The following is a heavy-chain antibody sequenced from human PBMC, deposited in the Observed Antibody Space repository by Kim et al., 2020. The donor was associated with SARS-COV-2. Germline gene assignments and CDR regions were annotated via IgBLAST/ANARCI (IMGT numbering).Heavy chain of an antibody. Sequence: GGSLRLSCAASGFTFRDYSINWVRQVPGKGLEWVSSISSSSGNIYYADSVKGRFTISRDNAKNSLYLQMYSLRAEDTAVYYCARGPGRGLVGERFGMDAWAQGPAVSVSS. V-gene: IGHV3-21*01. J-gene: IGHJ6*02. CDR2: ISSSSGNI. CDR1: GFTFRDYS. CDR3: ARGPGRGLVGERFGMDA. D-gene: IGHD2-2*01.